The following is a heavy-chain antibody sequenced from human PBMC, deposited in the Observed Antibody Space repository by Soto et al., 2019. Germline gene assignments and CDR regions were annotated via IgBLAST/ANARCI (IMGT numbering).Heavy chain of an antibody. D-gene: IGHD1-26*01. V-gene: IGHV3-48*03. Sequence: HPRGSLRLSCAASGFPFSSYEMNWVRQAPGKGLEWVSYISSSGSTIYYADSVKGRFTISRDNAKNSLYLQMNSLRAEDTAVYYCARISGSYQGNTYYYYYYGMDVWGQGTTVTVSS. CDR2: ISSSGSTI. CDR3: ARISGSYQGNTYYYYYYGMDV. CDR1: GFPFSSYE. J-gene: IGHJ6*02.